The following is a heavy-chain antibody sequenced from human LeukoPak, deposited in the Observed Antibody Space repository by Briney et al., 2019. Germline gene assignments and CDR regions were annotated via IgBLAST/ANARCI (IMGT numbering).Heavy chain of an antibody. V-gene: IGHV4-38-2*02. CDR2: IFHSGST. D-gene: IGHD4-17*01. J-gene: IGHJ4*02. CDR1: GYSISSGYY. Sequence: PSETLSLTCAVSGYSISSGYYWGWIRQPPGKGLEWIGSIFHSGSTYYNPSLKSRVTISVDTSKNQFSLKLSPVTAADTAMYYCARDPVGDYGDYWGQGTLVTVSS. CDR3: ARDPVGDYGDY.